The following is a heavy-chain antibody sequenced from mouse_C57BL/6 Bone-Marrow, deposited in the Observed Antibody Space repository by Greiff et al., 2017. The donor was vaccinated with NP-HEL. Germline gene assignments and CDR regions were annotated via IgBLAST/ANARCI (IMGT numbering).Heavy chain of an antibody. D-gene: IGHD2-4*01. CDR2: ICSGGDYI. CDR1: GFTFSSYA. CDR3: TPYDYDGY. Sequence: EVKLMESGEGLVKPGGSLKLSCAASGFTFSSYAMSWVRQTPGKRLEWVAYICSGGDYIYYADTVKGRFTISRDNARNTLYLQMSSLKSEDTAMYYCTPYDYDGYWGQGTTLTVSS. V-gene: IGHV5-9-1*02. J-gene: IGHJ2*01.